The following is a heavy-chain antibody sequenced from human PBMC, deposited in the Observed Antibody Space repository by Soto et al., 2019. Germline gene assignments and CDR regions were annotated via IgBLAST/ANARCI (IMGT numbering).Heavy chain of an antibody. CDR2: IYYSGST. J-gene: IGHJ3*02. CDR1: GGSISSYY. Sequence: SETLSLTCTVSGGSISSYYWSWIRQPPGKGLEWIGYIYYSGSTNYNPSLKSRVTISVDTSKNQFSLKLSSVTAADTAVYYCARDQDCSSTSCYDWDGAFDIWGQGTMVTVSS. D-gene: IGHD2-2*01. V-gene: IGHV4-59*01. CDR3: ARDQDCSSTSCYDWDGAFDI.